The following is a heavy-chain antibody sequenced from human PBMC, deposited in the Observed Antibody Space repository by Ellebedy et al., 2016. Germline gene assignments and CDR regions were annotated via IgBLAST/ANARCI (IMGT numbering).Heavy chain of an antibody. CDR3: ARTIAAAGSGVFDI. V-gene: IGHV6-1*01. CDR2: TYYRSKWEN. Sequence: SQTLSLTCGISGDSVSSNSAAWNWIRQSPSRGLEWLGRTYYRSKWENDYAVSVRSRITINPDTSKNQFALQLNSVSPEDTAVYYCARTIAAAGSGVFDIWGQGTMVTVSS. D-gene: IGHD6-13*01. CDR1: GDSVSSNSAA. J-gene: IGHJ3*02.